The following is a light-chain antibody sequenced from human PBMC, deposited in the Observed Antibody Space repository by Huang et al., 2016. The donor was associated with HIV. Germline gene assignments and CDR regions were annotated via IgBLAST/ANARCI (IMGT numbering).Light chain of an antibody. Sequence: EIVMTQSPATLSVSPGERATLSCRASQSGSSNLAWFQQNPGQATRLLIYGASTRTTGSPARFSGSGSGTEFTLTISNLQSEDFAVDYCQQYNNWPPWTFGQGTKVEIK. J-gene: IGKJ1*01. CDR2: GAS. CDR1: QSGSSN. V-gene: IGKV3-15*01. CDR3: QQYNNWPPWT.